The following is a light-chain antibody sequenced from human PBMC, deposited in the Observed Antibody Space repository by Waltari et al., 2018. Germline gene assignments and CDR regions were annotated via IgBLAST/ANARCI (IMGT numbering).Light chain of an antibody. J-gene: IGLJ2*01. CDR3: SSYAGSNTHVV. CDR1: SSDVGGYNY. V-gene: IGLV2-8*01. Sequence: QSALTQPPSASGSPGQSVTISCTGTSSDVGGYNYASWYQQPPGKAPKLMIYEVSKRPSGVPDRFSRSKAGSTASLTVSGLQADDDADYYCSSYAGSNTHVVFGGGTKLTVL. CDR2: EVS.